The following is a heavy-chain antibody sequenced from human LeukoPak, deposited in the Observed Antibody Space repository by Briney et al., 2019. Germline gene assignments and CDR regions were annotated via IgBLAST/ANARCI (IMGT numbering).Heavy chain of an antibody. CDR1: GGSISSSSYY. D-gene: IGHD6-13*01. V-gene: IGHV4-39*01. CDR3: SGGLSSSSVSFYY. Sequence: PSETLSLTCTVSGGSISSSSYYWGWIRQPPGKGLEWIGSIYYSGSTYYNPSLKSRATISVDTSKNQFSLKLSSVTAADTAVYYCSGGLSSSSVSFYYWGQGTLVTVSS. J-gene: IGHJ4*02. CDR2: IYYSGST.